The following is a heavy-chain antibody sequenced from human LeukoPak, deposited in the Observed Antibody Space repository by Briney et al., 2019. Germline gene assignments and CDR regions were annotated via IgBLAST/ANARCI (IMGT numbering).Heavy chain of an antibody. J-gene: IGHJ4*02. CDR2: INPNSGGT. V-gene: IGHV1-2*04. Sequence: ASVKVSCKASGYTFTGYYMHWVRQAPGQGLELMGWINPNSGGTNYAQKFQGWVTMTRDTSISTAYMELSRLRSDDTAVYYCARDSPYSSSLDYWGQGTLVTVSS. CDR1: GYTFTGYY. D-gene: IGHD6-13*01. CDR3: ARDSPYSSSLDY.